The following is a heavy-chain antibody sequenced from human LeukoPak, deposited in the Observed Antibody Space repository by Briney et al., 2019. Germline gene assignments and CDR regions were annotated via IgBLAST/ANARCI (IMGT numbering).Heavy chain of an antibody. CDR3: ARVVITGSQQFFDY. J-gene: IGHJ4*02. D-gene: IGHD1-20*01. Sequence: SETLSLTCTVSGGSISSYYWSWIRQPPGKGLEWIGYIYTSGSTNYNPSLKSRVTISVDTSKNQFSLKLSSVTAADTAVYYCARVVITGSQQFFDYWGQGTLVTVSS. CDR2: IYTSGST. V-gene: IGHV4-4*09. CDR1: GGSISSYY.